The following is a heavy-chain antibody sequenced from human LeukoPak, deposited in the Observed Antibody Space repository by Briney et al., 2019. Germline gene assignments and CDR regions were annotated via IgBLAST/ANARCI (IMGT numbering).Heavy chain of an antibody. Sequence: GGTLRLSCAASGFTFSSYEMNWVRQAPGKGLEWVSYISSSGSTIYYADSVKGRFTISRDNAKNSLYLQMNSLRAEDTAVYYCARDLITMVRGASTYYYYYGMDVWGQGTTVTVSS. CDR2: ISSSGSTI. CDR1: GFTFSSYE. V-gene: IGHV3-48*03. D-gene: IGHD3-10*01. CDR3: ARDLITMVRGASTYYYYYGMDV. J-gene: IGHJ6*02.